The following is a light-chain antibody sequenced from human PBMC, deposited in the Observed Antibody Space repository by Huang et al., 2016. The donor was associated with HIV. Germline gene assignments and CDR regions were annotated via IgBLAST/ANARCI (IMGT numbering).Light chain of an antibody. J-gene: IGKJ5*01. V-gene: IGKV1-39*01. CDR3: QQSFSTLIT. CDR2: DAS. Sequence: DIQLTQSPASLSASVGDRVTMTCRASQNIDTYLNWFHQKPGKAPRLLVSDASTLHNGAPSRFRGSGSGAEFSLTIIGLHLEDFGTYYCQQSFSTLITFGQGTRLEIK. CDR1: QNIDTY.